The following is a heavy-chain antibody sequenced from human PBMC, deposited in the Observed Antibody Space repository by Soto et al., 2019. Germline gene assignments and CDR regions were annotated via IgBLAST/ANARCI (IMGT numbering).Heavy chain of an antibody. V-gene: IGHV1-18*01. Sequence: ASVKVSCKASGYTFTSYGISWVRQAPGQGLEWMGWISPYNGNTNYAQKLQGRVTMTTDTSTSTAYMELRSLRSDDTAVDYCARVAPSDHNILRFLERGWSEGLYYGGMDVWGQGTTVTVSS. J-gene: IGHJ6*02. CDR1: GYTFTSYG. CDR2: ISPYNGNT. D-gene: IGHD3-3*01. CDR3: ARVAPSDHNILRFLERGWSEGLYYGGMDV.